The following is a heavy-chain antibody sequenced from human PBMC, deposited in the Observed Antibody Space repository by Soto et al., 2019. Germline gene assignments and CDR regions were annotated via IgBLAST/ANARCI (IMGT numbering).Heavy chain of an antibody. J-gene: IGHJ3*02. Sequence: GGSLRLSCAASGFTFSSYWMSWVRQAPGKGLEWVANIKQDGSEKYYVDSVKGRFTISRDNAKNSLYLQMNSLRAEDTAVYYCARDRHYYGSGSYLAKYHDAFDIWGQGTMVTVSS. D-gene: IGHD3-10*01. CDR3: ARDRHYYGSGSYLAKYHDAFDI. CDR2: IKQDGSEK. V-gene: IGHV3-7*05. CDR1: GFTFSSYW.